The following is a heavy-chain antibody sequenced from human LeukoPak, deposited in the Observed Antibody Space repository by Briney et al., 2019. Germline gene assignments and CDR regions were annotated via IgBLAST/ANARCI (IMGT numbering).Heavy chain of an antibody. D-gene: IGHD6-19*01. CDR2: ISYDGSNK. CDR3: ARGQWLVSPFDY. J-gene: IGHJ4*02. CDR1: GFAFGSFV. Sequence: TGGSLRLSCAASGFAFGSFVMSWVRQAPGKGLEWVAVISYDGSNKYYADSVKGRFTISRDNSKNTLYLQMNSLRAEDTAVYYCARGQWLVSPFDYWGQGTLVTVSS. V-gene: IGHV3-30-3*01.